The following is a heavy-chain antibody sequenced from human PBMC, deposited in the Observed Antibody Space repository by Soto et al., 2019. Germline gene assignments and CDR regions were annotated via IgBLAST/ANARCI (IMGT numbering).Heavy chain of an antibody. Sequence: GESLKISCKGSGYTFISYSIGWVRQMPGKGLEWMGLIYASDSDTRYSPSFQGQVTISVDKSISTAYLQWSSLKASDTAIYYCASAMKYSYGYYWGQGTLVTV. V-gene: IGHV5-51*01. CDR1: GYTFISYS. D-gene: IGHD5-18*01. CDR2: IYASDSDT. CDR3: ASAMKYSYGYY. J-gene: IGHJ4*02.